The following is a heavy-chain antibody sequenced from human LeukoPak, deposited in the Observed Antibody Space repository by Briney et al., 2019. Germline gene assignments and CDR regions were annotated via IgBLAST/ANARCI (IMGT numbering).Heavy chain of an antibody. V-gene: IGHV3-13*01. CDR3: AREYCSGCNCAGGVYFDL. Sequence: PGGSLRLSCAASGFTFSNYDFHWVRQAAGKGLEWVSAIGVVGDTYYSGSVKGRFSISRESAKNTLYLQMNSLRDGDTAVYYCAREYCSGCNCAGGVYFDLWGRGTPVTVSS. J-gene: IGHJ2*01. CDR1: GFTFSNYD. D-gene: IGHD2-15*01. CDR2: IGVVGDT.